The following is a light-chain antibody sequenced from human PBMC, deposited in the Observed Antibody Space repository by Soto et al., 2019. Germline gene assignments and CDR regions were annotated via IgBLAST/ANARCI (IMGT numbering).Light chain of an antibody. CDR3: MQGTHWPPYT. V-gene: IGKV2-30*01. CDR2: KVS. J-gene: IGKJ2*01. Sequence: DVVMTQSPISLPVTLGQPASISCRSSQSLAYSDGNTYLNWFQQRPGQSPRRLIYKVSNRDSGVPDRFSGSGSGTDFTLKISRVEAEDVGVYYCMQGTHWPPYTFGQGTKLEIQ. CDR1: QSLAYSDGNTY.